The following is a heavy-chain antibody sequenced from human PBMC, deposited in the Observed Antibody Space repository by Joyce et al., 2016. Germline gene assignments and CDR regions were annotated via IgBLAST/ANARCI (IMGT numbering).Heavy chain of an antibody. CDR3: AREGSYSGYYYFEY. D-gene: IGHD5-12*01. Sequence: QVQLVQSGAEVKKPGSSVKVSCKASGGTINSYTMNWVRQAPGQGLEWMVGIIPILGTPTYAQKFQGRVTITADISTGTAYMELSGLSYEDTAVYYCAREGSYSGYYYFEYWGQGTLVTVSS. CDR2: IIPILGTP. J-gene: IGHJ4*02. CDR1: GGTINSYT. V-gene: IGHV1-69*06.